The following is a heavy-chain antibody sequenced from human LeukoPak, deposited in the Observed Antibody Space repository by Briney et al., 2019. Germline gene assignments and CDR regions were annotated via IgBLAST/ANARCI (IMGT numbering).Heavy chain of an antibody. CDR1: GFSFSNYW. V-gene: IGHV3-74*01. CDR2: INSDGSSI. CDR3: GRDMWGTMDY. J-gene: IGHJ4*02. D-gene: IGHD3-16*01. Sequence: QLGGSLRLSCAASGFSFSNYWMHWVRQAPGKGLVWVSRINSDGSSISYADSVKGRFTISRDNAKNTLYLQMNSLRVEDTAVYFCGRDMWGTMDYWGQGALVTVSS.